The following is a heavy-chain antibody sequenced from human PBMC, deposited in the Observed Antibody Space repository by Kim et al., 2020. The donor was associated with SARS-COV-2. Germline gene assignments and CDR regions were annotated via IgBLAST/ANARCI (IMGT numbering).Heavy chain of an antibody. J-gene: IGHJ4*02. CDR3: AREFSGWYFDY. V-gene: IGHV3-11*05. D-gene: IGHD6-19*01. CDR2: ISSSSSYT. CDR1: GFTFSDYY. Sequence: GGSLRLSCAASGFTFSDYYMGWIRQAPGKGLEWVSYISSSSSYTNYADSVKGRFTISRDNAKNSLYLQMNSLRAEDTAVYYCAREFSGWYFDYWGQGTLVTVSS.